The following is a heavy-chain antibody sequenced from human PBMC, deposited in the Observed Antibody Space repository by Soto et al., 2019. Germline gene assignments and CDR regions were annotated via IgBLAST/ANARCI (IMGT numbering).Heavy chain of an antibody. CDR1: GYTFTSYG. CDR3: ATRLDDILTGYFVL. D-gene: IGHD3-9*01. CDR2: ISAYNGNT. V-gene: IGHV1-18*01. J-gene: IGHJ4*02. Sequence: ASVKVSCTASGYTFTSYGISWVRQAPGQGLEWMGWISAYNGNTNYAQKLQGRVTMTTDTSTSTAYMELRSLRSDDTAVYYCATRLDDILTGYFVLWGQGTLVTVSS.